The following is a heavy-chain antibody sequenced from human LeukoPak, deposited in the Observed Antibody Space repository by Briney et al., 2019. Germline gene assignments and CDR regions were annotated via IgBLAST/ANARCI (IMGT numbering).Heavy chain of an antibody. Sequence: ASEALSLTCTVSGGSIDSTNYYWGWIRQPPGKGLEWIGSIYYSGSTYYNPSLKSRVTMSVDTSKNQFSLKLSSVIAADTAVYYCARLWSTDCSGGSCPHQPNYWGQGTLVTVSS. CDR2: IYYSGST. CDR1: GGSIDSTNYY. V-gene: IGHV4-39*01. J-gene: IGHJ4*02. D-gene: IGHD2-15*01. CDR3: ARLWSTDCSGGSCPHQPNY.